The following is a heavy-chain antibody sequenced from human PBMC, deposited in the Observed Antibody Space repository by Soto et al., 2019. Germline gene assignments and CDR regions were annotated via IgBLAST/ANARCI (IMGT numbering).Heavy chain of an antibody. Sequence: EVQLLESGGGLVQPGGSLRLSCAASGFTFSSYAMSWVRLFPGKGLEWVSAISGSGDSTYYAESVKGRFTISRDNSKNTVYLQMNSRRAEDTGVYYCAKDWTSNSGEYDYFDCWGQGTIVTVSS. CDR2: ISGSGDST. V-gene: IGHV3-23*01. CDR3: AKDWTSNSGEYDYFDC. CDR1: GFTFSSYA. D-gene: IGHD1-26*01. J-gene: IGHJ4*02.